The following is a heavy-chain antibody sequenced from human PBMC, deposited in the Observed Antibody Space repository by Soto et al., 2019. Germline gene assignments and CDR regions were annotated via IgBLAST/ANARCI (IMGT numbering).Heavy chain of an antibody. CDR2: INHSGST. J-gene: IGHJ6*02. V-gene: IGHV4-34*01. Sequence: ETLSLTCAVYGGSFSGYYWSWIRQPPGKGLEWIGEINHSGSTNYNPSLKSRVTISVDTSKNQFSLKLSSVTAADTAVYYCVRGYYYYGMDVWGQGTTVTVS. CDR3: VRGYYYYGMDV. CDR1: GGSFSGYY.